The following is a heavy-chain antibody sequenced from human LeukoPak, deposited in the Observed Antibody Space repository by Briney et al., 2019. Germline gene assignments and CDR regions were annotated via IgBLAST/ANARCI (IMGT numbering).Heavy chain of an antibody. D-gene: IGHD1-26*01. CDR1: GYTFTSYY. J-gene: IGHJ3*02. V-gene: IGHV1-46*01. Sequence: GASVKVSCKASGYTFTSYYMHWVRQAPGQGLEWMGIINPSGGSTSYAQKFQGRVTMTRDMSTSTVYMELSGLRSEDTAVYYCARENSGSYQYDAFDIWGQGTMVTVSS. CDR3: ARENSGSYQYDAFDI. CDR2: INPSGGST.